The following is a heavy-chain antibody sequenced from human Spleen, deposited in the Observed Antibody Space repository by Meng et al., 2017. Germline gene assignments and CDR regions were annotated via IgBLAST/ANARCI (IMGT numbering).Heavy chain of an antibody. CDR1: GGSINSGAYY. D-gene: IGHD4-11*01. CDR2: IYYTGST. CDR3: ARGPTTMAHDFDY. V-gene: IGHV4-31*02. J-gene: IGHJ4*02. Sequence: SCTVSGGSINSGAYYWSWIRQHPGKGLEWIGYIYYTGSTYYNPSLKSRVTISVDTSKNQFSLKLSSVSAADTAVYYCARGPTTMAHDFDYWGQGTLVTVSS.